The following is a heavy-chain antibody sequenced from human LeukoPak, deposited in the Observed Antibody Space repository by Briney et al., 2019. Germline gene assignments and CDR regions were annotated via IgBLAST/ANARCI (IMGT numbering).Heavy chain of an antibody. Sequence: SETLSLTCTVSGDSISSDYWSWIRQPPGKGLEWIGYIYRFGNTDYNPSLMRRVTISLDTSKKQLSLSLTSVTAADTAVYYCAGRGQRYFRDWGQGTLVTVSS. CDR2: IYRFGNT. V-gene: IGHV4-4*08. CDR3: AGRGQRYFRD. J-gene: IGHJ1*01. CDR1: GDSISSDY.